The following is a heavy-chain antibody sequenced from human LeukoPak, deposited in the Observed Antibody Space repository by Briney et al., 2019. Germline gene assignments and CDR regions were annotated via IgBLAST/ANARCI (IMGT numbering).Heavy chain of an antibody. CDR3: ARRGTVMDY. D-gene: IGHD5-18*01. J-gene: IGHJ4*02. CDR2: MSSDGRNI. CDR1: GFSFISYT. Sequence: GGSLRLSCVASGFSFISYTMHWVRQAPGKGLEWVAVMSSDGRNIFYADSVKGRFTISRDNAANTLYLQMSSLRVEDTAVYYCARRGTVMDYWGQGTLVTVSS. V-gene: IGHV3-30*04.